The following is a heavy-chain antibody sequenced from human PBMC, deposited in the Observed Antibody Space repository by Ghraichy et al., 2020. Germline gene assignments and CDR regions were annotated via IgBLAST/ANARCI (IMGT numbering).Heavy chain of an antibody. J-gene: IGHJ4*02. D-gene: IGHD3-3*01. CDR2: MNPNSGNT. CDR3: ARGPKEPRFLEWLSRGSDY. CDR1: GYTFTSYD. Sequence: ASVKVSCKASGYTFTSYDINWVRQATGQGLEWMGWMNPNSGNTGYAQKFQGRVTMTRNTSISTAYMELSSLRSEDTAVYYCARGPKEPRFLEWLSRGSDYWGQGTLVTVSS. V-gene: IGHV1-8*01.